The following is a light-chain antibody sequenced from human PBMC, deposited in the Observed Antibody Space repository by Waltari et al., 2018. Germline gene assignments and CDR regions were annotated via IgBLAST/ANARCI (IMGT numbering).Light chain of an antibody. CDR1: QSVLYSSNNKNY. V-gene: IGKV4-1*01. Sequence: DIVMTQSPDSLAVSLGERATINCKSSQSVLYSSNNKNYLAWYQQKPGQPPKLLIYWASTRGSGVPDRFSGSGSGTDVTLTISSLQAEDVAVYYCQQYYSTPPTFGQGTKVEIK. CDR3: QQYYSTPPT. CDR2: WAS. J-gene: IGKJ1*01.